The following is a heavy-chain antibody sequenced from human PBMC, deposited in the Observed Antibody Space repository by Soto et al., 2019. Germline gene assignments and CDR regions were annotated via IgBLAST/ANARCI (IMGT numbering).Heavy chain of an antibody. V-gene: IGHV3-30*03. Sequence: GGSLRLSCAASGFTFSSYGMHWVRQAPGKGLEWVALISYDETDKYYADSVRGRFTISRDNSKTTLYLQMNSLRTEDTAVYYCARPTVIHYFHYGLEVWGLGTTVTVSS. CDR2: ISYDETDK. CDR3: ARPTVIHYFHYGLEV. J-gene: IGHJ6*02. D-gene: IGHD4-4*01. CDR1: GFTFSSYG.